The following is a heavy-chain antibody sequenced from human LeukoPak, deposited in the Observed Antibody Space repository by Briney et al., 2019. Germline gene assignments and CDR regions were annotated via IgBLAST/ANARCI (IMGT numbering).Heavy chain of an antibody. CDR3: ARGPRRIVRFDP. D-gene: IGHD3-16*02. Sequence: ASVKVSCKASGYTFTSYDINWVRQATGPGLEWMGWMNPNSGNTGYAQKFQGRVTMTRNTSISTAYMELSSLRSEDTAVYYCARGPRRIVRFDPWGQGTLVTVSS. J-gene: IGHJ5*02. CDR1: GYTFTSYD. V-gene: IGHV1-8*01. CDR2: MNPNSGNT.